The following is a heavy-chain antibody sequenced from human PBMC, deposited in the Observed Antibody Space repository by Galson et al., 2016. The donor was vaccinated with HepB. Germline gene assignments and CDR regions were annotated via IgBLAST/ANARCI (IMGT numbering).Heavy chain of an antibody. V-gene: IGHV4-31*03. CDR1: GGAISSDGDY. Sequence: TLSLTCTVSGGAISSDGDYWSWIRHHPGKGLEWIGYIYYSGSTYYTPSLKSRVTISVDTSKNQFSLRLSSVTAADTAVYYCASGSYQFGYYWGQGTLVTVSS. D-gene: IGHD3-10*01. CDR2: IYYSGST. J-gene: IGHJ4*02. CDR3: ASGSYQFGYY.